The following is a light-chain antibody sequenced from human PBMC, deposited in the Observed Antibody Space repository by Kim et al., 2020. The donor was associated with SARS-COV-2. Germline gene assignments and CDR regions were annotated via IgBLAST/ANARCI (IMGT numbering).Light chain of an antibody. CDR1: QSVSTN. V-gene: IGKV3-15*01. Sequence: EIVMTQSPVTLSVSPGERATLSCRASQSVSTNLAWYQQKPGQAPRLVIYGASTRATGIPAGFGGSGSGTEFTLTISSLQSEDFAVYYCQQYNNWPYTFGQGTKLEI. J-gene: IGKJ2*01. CDR3: QQYNNWPYT. CDR2: GAS.